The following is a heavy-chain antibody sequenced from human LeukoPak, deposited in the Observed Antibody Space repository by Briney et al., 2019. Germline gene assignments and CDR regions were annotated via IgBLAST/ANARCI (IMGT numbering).Heavy chain of an antibody. CDR1: GDSINSSSSY. J-gene: IGHJ4*02. CDR2: INHSGST. D-gene: IGHD6-19*01. Sequence: SETLSLTCTVSGDSINSSSSYWGWIRQPPGKGLEWIGEINHSGSTNYNPSLKSRVTISVDTSKNQFSLKLSSVTAADTAVYYCASRSSGFDYWGQGTLVTVSS. CDR3: ASRSSGFDY. V-gene: IGHV4-39*07.